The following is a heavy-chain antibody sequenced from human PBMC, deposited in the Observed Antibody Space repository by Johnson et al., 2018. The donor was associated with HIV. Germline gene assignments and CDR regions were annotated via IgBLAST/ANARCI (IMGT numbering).Heavy chain of an antibody. D-gene: IGHD6-13*01. CDR1: GFTFSSYA. J-gene: IGHJ3*02. Sequence: QMLLVESGGGVVQPGGSLRLSCAASGFTFSSYAMHWVRQAPGKGLEWVAVIWFDGNNKHYSDSVKGRFTISRDNSKNTLYLQMNSLRAEDTAVYYCASLIAAAGDDAFDIWGQGTMVTVSS. CDR3: ASLIAAAGDDAFDI. V-gene: IGHV3-33*01. CDR2: IWFDGNNK.